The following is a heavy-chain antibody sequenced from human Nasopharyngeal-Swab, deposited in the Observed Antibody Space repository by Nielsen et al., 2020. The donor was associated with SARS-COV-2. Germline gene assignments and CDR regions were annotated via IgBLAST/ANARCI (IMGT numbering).Heavy chain of an antibody. CDR1: GYTFTSYF. Sequence: ASVKVSCKASGYTFTSYFMHWVRQAPGQGLEWMGVITPSGGATNYARKFRGRVTMTRDPSTSTVYLGLSSLKSEDTAVYFCASEPGGMAAPGKHFDPWGQGTLVTVSS. D-gene: IGHD6-13*01. CDR2: ITPSGGAT. J-gene: IGHJ5*02. V-gene: IGHV1-46*01. CDR3: ASEPGGMAAPGKHFDP.